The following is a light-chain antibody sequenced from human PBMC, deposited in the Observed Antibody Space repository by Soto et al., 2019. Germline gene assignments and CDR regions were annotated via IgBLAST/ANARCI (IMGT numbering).Light chain of an antibody. CDR3: SSYTSSSSYV. CDR2: DVS. CDR1: SSDVGGYNY. J-gene: IGLJ1*01. Sequence: QSALTQPASVSGSPGQSITISCTGTSSDVGGYNYVSWYQQYPGKAPKLMIYDVSNRPSGVSNRFSASKSGNTASLTISGLQAEDEADYYCSSYTSSSSYVFGTGTKLTVL. V-gene: IGLV2-14*01.